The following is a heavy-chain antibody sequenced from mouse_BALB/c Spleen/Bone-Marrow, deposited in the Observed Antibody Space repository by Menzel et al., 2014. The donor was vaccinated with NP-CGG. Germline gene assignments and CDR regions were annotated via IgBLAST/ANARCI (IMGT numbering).Heavy chain of an antibody. CDR3: ARDYDYAMDY. D-gene: IGHD2-12*01. CDR1: GFTFSDYY. V-gene: IGHV5-4*02. CDR2: ISDGGSYT. J-gene: IGHJ4*01. Sequence: EVQLVESGGGLVKPGGSLKLSCAASGFTFSDYYMYWVRQTPEKRLEWVATISDGGSYTYYPDSVKGRFTISRDNAKNNLYLQMSSLKSEDTAMYYCARDYDYAMDYWGQGTSVTVSS.